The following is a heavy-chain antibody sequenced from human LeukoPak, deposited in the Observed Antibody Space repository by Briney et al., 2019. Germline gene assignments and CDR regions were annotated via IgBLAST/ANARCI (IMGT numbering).Heavy chain of an antibody. CDR3: ARDFPYCGGDCYLVMDV. CDR1: GGSISSSSYY. Sequence: SETLSLTCTVSGGSISSSSYYWGWIRQPPGKGLEWIGSIYYSGSTYYNPSLKSRVTISVDTSKNQFSLKLSSVTAADTAVYYCARDFPYCGGDCYLVMDVWGKGTTVTISS. CDR2: IYYSGST. V-gene: IGHV4-39*07. J-gene: IGHJ6*03. D-gene: IGHD2-21*02.